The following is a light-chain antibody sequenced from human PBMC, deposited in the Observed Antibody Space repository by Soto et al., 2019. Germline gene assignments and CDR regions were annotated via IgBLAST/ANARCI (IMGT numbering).Light chain of an antibody. CDR1: QSPGTW. Sequence: DIQMTQSPSTLSASVGDRVIITCRSSQSPGTWMAWYQQQPGTAPVLLIYDVSKLESGVPSRFSGRASGPEFTLILTCQQPDDFATDYRQHYFSYPLTVGGGNKVEIK. J-gene: IGKJ4*01. CDR2: DVS. V-gene: IGKV1-5*01. CDR3: QHYFSYPLT.